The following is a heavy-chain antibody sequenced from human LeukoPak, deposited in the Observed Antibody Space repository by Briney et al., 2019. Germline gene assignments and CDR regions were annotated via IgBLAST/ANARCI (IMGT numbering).Heavy chain of an antibody. J-gene: IGHJ4*02. D-gene: IGHD6-19*01. CDR3: AKDFSSGWRYFDY. V-gene: IGHV3-23*01. Sequence: PGGSLRLSCAASRFTFSSYAMSWVRQAPGKGLEWVSAISGSGGSTYYADSVKGRFTISRDNSKNTLYLQMNSLRAEDTAVYYCAKDFSSGWRYFDYWGQGTLVTVSS. CDR2: ISGSGGST. CDR1: RFTFSSYA.